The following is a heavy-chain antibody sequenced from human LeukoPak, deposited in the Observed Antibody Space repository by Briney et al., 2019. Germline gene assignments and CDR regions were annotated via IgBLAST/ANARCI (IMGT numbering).Heavy chain of an antibody. CDR1: GFTFDDYA. V-gene: IGHV3-9*01. D-gene: IGHD3-16*01. CDR2: ISWNSGSI. J-gene: IGHJ4*02. Sequence: GGSLRLSCAASGFTFDDYAMHWVRQAPGKGLEWVSGISWNSGSIGYADSVKGRFTISRDNAKNSLYLQMNSLRAGDTAVYYCARPLRGPSDYWGQGTLVTVSS. CDR3: ARPLRGPSDY.